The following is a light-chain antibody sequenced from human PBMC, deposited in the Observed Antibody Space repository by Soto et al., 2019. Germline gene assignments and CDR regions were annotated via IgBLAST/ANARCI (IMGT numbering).Light chain of an antibody. CDR1: QSVSTSY. J-gene: IGKJ5*01. CDR3: KQSSSSPPFT. Sequence: DIVLTQSPGTLSLSPGERATLSCRASQSVSTSYFAWYQQKPGQAPRLLIYGTSTRATGIPDRFSGSGSGTDFTLTISRLEHEDFELYFCKQSSSSPPFTFGQGTRLEIK. CDR2: GTS. V-gene: IGKV3-20*01.